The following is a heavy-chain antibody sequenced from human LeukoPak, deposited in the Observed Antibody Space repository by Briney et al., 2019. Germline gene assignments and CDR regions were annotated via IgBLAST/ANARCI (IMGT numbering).Heavy chain of an antibody. J-gene: IGHJ4*02. D-gene: IGHD6-6*01. CDR2: INPIGGST. V-gene: IGHV1-46*01. CDR3: ARTAGRTFDY. Sequence: ASVKVSCKASGYTLTSYFMHWVRQAPGQGLEWMGIINPIGGSTSYAQKFQGRVTMTRDTSTSTVYMELSSLRSEDTAVYYCARTAGRTFDYWGQGTLVTVSS. CDR1: GYTLTSYF.